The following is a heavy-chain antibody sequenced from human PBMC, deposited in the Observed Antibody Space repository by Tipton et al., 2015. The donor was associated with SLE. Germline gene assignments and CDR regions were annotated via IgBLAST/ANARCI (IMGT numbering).Heavy chain of an antibody. V-gene: IGHV4-34*01. D-gene: IGHD5-18*01. CDR3: AREGTGYSYGTLDY. CDR1: GGSFSGYY. J-gene: IGHJ4*02. Sequence: LRLSCAVYGGSFSGYYWSWIRQPPGKGLEWIGYIYYSGSTYYNPSLKSRVTISVDTSKNQFSLKLSSVTAADTAVYYCAREGTGYSYGTLDYWGQGTLVTVSS. CDR2: IYYSGST.